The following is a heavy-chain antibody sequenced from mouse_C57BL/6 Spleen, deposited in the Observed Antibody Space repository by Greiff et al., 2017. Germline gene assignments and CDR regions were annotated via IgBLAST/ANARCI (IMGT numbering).Heavy chain of an antibody. V-gene: IGHV6-3*01. Sequence: EVQGVESGGGLVQPGGSMKLSCVASGFTFSNYWMNWVRQSPEKGLEWVAQIRLKSDNYATHYAESVKGRFTISRDDSKSSVYLQMNNLRAEDTGIYYCTGRVDYWGQGTSVTVSS. CDR3: TGRVDY. CDR1: GFTFSNYW. CDR2: IRLKSDNYAT. J-gene: IGHJ4*01.